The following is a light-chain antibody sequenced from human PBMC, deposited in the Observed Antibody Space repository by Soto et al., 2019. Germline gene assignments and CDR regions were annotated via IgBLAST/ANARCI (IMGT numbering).Light chain of an antibody. CDR1: ESVSRF. CDR2: GAS. CDR3: QQTHSAPRT. J-gene: IGKJ1*01. Sequence: DIHMTQSPSSLSASVGDGVTITCRASESVSRFLNWYQQKPGKAPHLLIIGASTLHEGVPSRFSGSGSGTELTLTIISVQTEDCGIYYCQQTHSAPRTVGQGNRLDI. V-gene: IGKV1-39*01.